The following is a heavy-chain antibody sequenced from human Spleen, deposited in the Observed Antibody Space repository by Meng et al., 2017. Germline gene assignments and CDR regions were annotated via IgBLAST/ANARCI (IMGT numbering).Heavy chain of an antibody. V-gene: IGHV4-31*03. Sequence: VQLMESGPGWVKPSQTLSLTCKASGGSFRSGGYYWSWIRQNPGKGLEWIGYIYYSGSTYYNPSLKSRVTISVDTSKNQFSLKLSSVTAADTAVYYCARGPTTMAHDFDYWGQGTLVTVSS. CDR2: IYYSGST. D-gene: IGHD4-11*01. CDR1: GGSFRSGGYY. J-gene: IGHJ4*02. CDR3: ARGPTTMAHDFDY.